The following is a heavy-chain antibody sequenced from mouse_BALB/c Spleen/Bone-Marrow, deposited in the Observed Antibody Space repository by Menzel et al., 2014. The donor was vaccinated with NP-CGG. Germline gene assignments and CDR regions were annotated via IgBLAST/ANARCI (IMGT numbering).Heavy chain of an antibody. Sequence: DVKLQESGGGLVKPGGSLKLSCAASGFTFSSYAMSWVRQTPEKRLEWVASISSGGSTYYPDSVKGRFTISRDNARNILYLQMSSLRSEDTAMYYCAREGDGYDPAWFAYWGQGTLVTVSA. D-gene: IGHD2-2*01. CDR2: ISSGGST. V-gene: IGHV5-6-5*01. CDR3: AREGDGYDPAWFAY. J-gene: IGHJ3*01. CDR1: GFTFSSYA.